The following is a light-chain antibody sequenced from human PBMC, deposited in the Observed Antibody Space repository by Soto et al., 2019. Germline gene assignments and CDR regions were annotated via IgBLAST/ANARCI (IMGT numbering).Light chain of an antibody. CDR3: QHYNNWPLT. CDR1: QSLSSSY. Sequence: EIVLTQSPGTLSLSPGERATLSCRASQSLSSSYLAWYQQEPGQTPRLLIYATSTRATGIPARFSGSGSGTEFTLTISSLQSEDFAVYYCQHYNNWPLTFGGGTKVDIK. CDR2: ATS. J-gene: IGKJ4*01. V-gene: IGKV3-15*01.